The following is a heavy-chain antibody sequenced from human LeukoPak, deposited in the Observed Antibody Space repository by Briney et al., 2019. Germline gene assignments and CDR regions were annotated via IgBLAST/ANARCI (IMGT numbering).Heavy chain of an antibody. CDR2: IYYNGST. V-gene: IGHV4-30-4*01. J-gene: IGHJ5*02. D-gene: IGHD3-9*01. Sequence: SQTLSLTCTVSGGSMSSGDYYWSRIRQPPGKGLEWIGYIYYNGSTYYNPSLKSRVTISVDTSKNQFSLKLSSVTAADTAVYYCARGELDILTGNNWFDPWGQETLVTVSS. CDR3: ARGELDILTGNNWFDP. CDR1: GGSMSSGDYY.